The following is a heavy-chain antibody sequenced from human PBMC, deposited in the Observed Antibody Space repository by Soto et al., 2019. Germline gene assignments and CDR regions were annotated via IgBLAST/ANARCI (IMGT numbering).Heavy chain of an antibody. Sequence: QVQLVQSGADLKKPGASVKVSCKASGYTFSSYGISWVRQAPGQGLEWMGWISAYNGNTNYAQKLQGRVTMTTDTSTSTAYMELRSRRSDDTAVYYCARDQNSGWYGKGSGMDVWGQGTTVTVSS. V-gene: IGHV1-18*01. CDR1: GYTFSSYG. J-gene: IGHJ6*02. D-gene: IGHD6-19*01. CDR2: ISAYNGNT. CDR3: ARDQNSGWYGKGSGMDV.